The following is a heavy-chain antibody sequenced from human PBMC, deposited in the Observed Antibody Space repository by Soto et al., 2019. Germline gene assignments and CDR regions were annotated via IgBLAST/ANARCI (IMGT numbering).Heavy chain of an antibody. CDR1: GGTFSSYA. Sequence: GASMKVSCKASGGTFSSYAISWVRQAPGQGLEWMGGIIPIFGTANYAQKFQGRVTITADESTSTAYMELSSLRSEDTAVYYCARGGYPVMTPYYYYGMDVWGQGTTVTVSS. CDR2: IIPIFGTA. CDR3: ARGGYPVMTPYYYYGMDV. J-gene: IGHJ6*02. D-gene: IGHD5-12*01. V-gene: IGHV1-69*13.